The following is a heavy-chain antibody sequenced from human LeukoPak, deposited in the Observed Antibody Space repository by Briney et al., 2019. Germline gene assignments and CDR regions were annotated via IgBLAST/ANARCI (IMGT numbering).Heavy chain of an antibody. CDR3: ARDIVVVPAAIKAYNWFDP. J-gene: IGHJ5*02. Sequence: SETLSLTCTVSGGSISSSSYYWGWIRQPPGKGLEWIGSIYYSGSTYYNPSLKSRVTISVDTSKNQFSLKLSSVTAADTAVYYCARDIVVVPAAIKAYNWFDPWGQGTLVTVSS. V-gene: IGHV4-39*02. CDR1: GGSISSSSYY. CDR2: IYYSGST. D-gene: IGHD2-2*02.